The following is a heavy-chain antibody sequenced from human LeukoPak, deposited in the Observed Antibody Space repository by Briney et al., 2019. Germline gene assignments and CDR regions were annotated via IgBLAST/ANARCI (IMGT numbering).Heavy chain of an antibody. D-gene: IGHD3-3*01. CDR1: GFTFSSYA. CDR3: APDDFWSGYTHLNFDY. CDR2: ISGSGGST. V-gene: IGHV3-23*01. J-gene: IGHJ4*02. Sequence: GGSLRLSCAASGFTFSSYAMSWVRQAPGKGLEWVSAISGSGGSTYYADSVKGRFTTSRDNSKNTLYLQMNSLRAEDTAVYYCAPDDFWSGYTHLNFDYWGQGTLVTVSS.